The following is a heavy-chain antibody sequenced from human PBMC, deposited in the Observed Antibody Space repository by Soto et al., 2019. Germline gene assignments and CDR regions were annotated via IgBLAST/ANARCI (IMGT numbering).Heavy chain of an antibody. CDR1: GGTFSCYT. Sequence: SVKVSCKSSGGTFSCYTISWVRQAPGQGLEWMGRIIPILGIANYAQKFQGRVTITADKSTSTAYMELSSLRSEDTAVYYCARVGHSGSYYVDYWGQGTLVTVSS. J-gene: IGHJ4*02. CDR3: ARVGHSGSYYVDY. D-gene: IGHD1-26*01. CDR2: IIPILGIA. V-gene: IGHV1-69*02.